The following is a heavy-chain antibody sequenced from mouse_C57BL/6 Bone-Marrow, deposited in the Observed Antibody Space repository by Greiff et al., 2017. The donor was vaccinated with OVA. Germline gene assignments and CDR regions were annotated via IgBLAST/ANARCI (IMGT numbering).Heavy chain of an antibody. V-gene: IGHV1-53*01. CDR1: GYTFTSYW. CDR2: INPSNGGT. CDR3: ARRSLWLLWYYAMDY. Sequence: QVQLQQPGAELVKPGASVKLSCKASGYTFTSYWMHWVKQRPGQGLEWIGNINPSNGGTNYNEKFKSKATLTVDKSSSTAYMQLSSLTSEDSAVYYCARRSLWLLWYYAMDYWGQGTSVTVSS. D-gene: IGHD2-12*01. J-gene: IGHJ4*01.